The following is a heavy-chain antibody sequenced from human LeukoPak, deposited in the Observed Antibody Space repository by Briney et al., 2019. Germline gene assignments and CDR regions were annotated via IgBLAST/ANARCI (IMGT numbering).Heavy chain of an antibody. CDR1: GFTFSGSA. D-gene: IGHD5-24*01. J-gene: IGHJ5*02. CDR2: IRGKANSYAT. Sequence: PGGSLRLSCAASGFTFSGSAMHWVRQASGKGLEWVGRIRGKANSYATAYAASVKGRFTISRDDSKNTAYLQMNSLKTEDTAVYYCTYPVEMATAVDPWGQGTLVTVSS. V-gene: IGHV3-73*01. CDR3: TYPVEMATAVDP.